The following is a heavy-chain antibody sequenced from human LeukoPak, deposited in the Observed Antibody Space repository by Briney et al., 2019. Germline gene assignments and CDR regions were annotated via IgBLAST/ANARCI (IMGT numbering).Heavy chain of an antibody. V-gene: IGHV4-59*01. Sequence: SETLSLTCTVSGGSISPYFWSWIRQPPGKGQEWIGYISYTGNTNYNPSLKSRVTISVDTSKNQFSLQLTSVTAADTAVYYCARDDYRGVTNFDPWGQGTLVTVSS. CDR3: ARDDYRGVTNFDP. CDR1: GGSISPYF. CDR2: ISYTGNT. D-gene: IGHD3-10*01. J-gene: IGHJ5*02.